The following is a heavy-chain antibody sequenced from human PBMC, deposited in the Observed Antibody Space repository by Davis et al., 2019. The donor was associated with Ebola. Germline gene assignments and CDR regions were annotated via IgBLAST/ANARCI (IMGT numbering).Heavy chain of an antibody. Sequence: GESLKISCKASGYSFPSYWIVWVRQMPGKGLECMGIIFPGDSDTRYSPSFQGQVTISADKSITTAYLQWSSLKASDTAMYYCARGTDGYNPGGYFDSWGQGTLVTVSS. V-gene: IGHV5-51*01. CDR1: GYSFPSYW. CDR3: ARGTDGYNPGGYFDS. J-gene: IGHJ4*02. D-gene: IGHD5-24*01. CDR2: IFPGDSDT.